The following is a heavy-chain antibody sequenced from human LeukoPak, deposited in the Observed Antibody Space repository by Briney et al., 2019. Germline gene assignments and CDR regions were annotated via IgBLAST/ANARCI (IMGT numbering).Heavy chain of an antibody. CDR1: GFTFSHAW. CDR2: IKSKVDGGTT. Sequence: GGSLRLSCAASGFTFSHAWMSWVRQAPGKGLEWVGRIKSKVDGGTTDYAAPAKGRFTISRGDSKNTLYLQMNSLKTEDTAVYYCITLSGFSSSLGAAFNIWGQGTMLTVSS. CDR3: ITLSGFSSSLGAAFNI. D-gene: IGHD6-13*01. J-gene: IGHJ3*02. V-gene: IGHV3-15*01.